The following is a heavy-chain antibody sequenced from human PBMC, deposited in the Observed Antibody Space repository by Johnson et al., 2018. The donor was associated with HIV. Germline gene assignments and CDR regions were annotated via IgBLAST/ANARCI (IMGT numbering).Heavy chain of an antibody. CDR3: AKASEQQLVFPEDAFDI. V-gene: IGHV3-23*04. D-gene: IGHD6-13*01. Sequence: VQLVESGGGLVQPGRSLRLSCAASGFTFDDYAMHWVRQAPGKGLEWVSGISGSGGSTYYADSVQGRFTISRDNSKNTLYLQMNSLRAEDTAVYYCAKASEQQLVFPEDAFDIWGRGTMVTVSS. J-gene: IGHJ3*02. CDR1: GFTFDDYA. CDR2: ISGSGGST.